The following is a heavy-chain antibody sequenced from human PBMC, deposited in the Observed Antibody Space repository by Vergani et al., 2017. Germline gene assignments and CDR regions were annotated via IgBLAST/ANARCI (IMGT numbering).Heavy chain of an antibody. J-gene: IGHJ4*02. D-gene: IGHD3-9*01. V-gene: IGHV4-61*02. CDR2: IYTSGST. CDR3: ARSRYFDWSTLYYFDY. Sequence: QVQLPESGPGLVKPSQTLSLTCTVSGGSLSSGSYYWSWIRQPAGKGLEWIGRIYTSGSTNYNPSLKSRVTISVDTSKNQFSLKLSSVTAADTAVYYCARSRYFDWSTLYYFDYWGQGTLVTVSS. CDR1: GGSLSSGSYY.